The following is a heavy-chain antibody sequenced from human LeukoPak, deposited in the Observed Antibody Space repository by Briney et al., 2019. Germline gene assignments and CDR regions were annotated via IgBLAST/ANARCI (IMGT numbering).Heavy chain of an antibody. CDR1: GGSFSGYY. Sequence: SETLSLTCAVYGGSFSGYYWSWIRQPPGKGLEWIGEINHSGSTNYNPSLKSRVTISVDTSKNQFSLKLSSVTAADTAVYYCASNRPGIAAAAPAPPERGSPYYFDYWGQGTLVTVSS. V-gene: IGHV4-34*01. D-gene: IGHD6-13*01. CDR3: ASNRPGIAAAAPAPPERGSPYYFDY. J-gene: IGHJ4*02. CDR2: INHSGST.